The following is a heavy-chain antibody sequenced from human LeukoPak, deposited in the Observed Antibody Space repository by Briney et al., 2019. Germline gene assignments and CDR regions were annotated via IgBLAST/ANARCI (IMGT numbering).Heavy chain of an antibody. J-gene: IGHJ4*02. V-gene: IGHV4-38-2*01. CDR2: IYHSGST. Sequence: SETLSLTCAVSGYSISIDYYWGWIRQPPGKGLEWIGSIYHSGSTYYNPSLKSRVTISVDTSKNQFSLKLSSVTAADTAVYYCARVSDSSGYHPGDWGQGTLVTVSS. CDR1: GYSISIDYY. D-gene: IGHD3-22*01. CDR3: ARVSDSSGYHPGD.